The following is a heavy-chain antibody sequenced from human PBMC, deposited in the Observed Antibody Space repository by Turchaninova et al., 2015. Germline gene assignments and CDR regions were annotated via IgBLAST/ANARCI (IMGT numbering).Heavy chain of an antibody. Sequence: EVQLVESGGGLIKPGESLRLSCAASGFTFRSAWMIWVRQAPGMGLECVGRIKSKADGETTDYAAPVKGRFTITRDDSISTLYLQMNTLSTEDTAVYYWTADVPGGGYPLDFWGQGIEVTVSS. D-gene: IGHD1-26*01. CDR3: TADVPGGGYPLDF. J-gene: IGHJ4*02. CDR2: IKSKADGETT. CDR1: GFTFRSAW. V-gene: IGHV3-15*01.